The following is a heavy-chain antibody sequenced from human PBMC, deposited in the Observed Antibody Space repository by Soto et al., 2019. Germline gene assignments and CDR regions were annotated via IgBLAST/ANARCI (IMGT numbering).Heavy chain of an antibody. CDR1: GFSFSSFS. V-gene: IGHV3-48*04. CDR2: ISGGGTTT. D-gene: IGHD3-10*01. J-gene: IGHJ4*02. Sequence: PGGSLRLSCAASGFSFSSFSMNWVRQAPGKGLEWVSYISGGGTTTYYADSVKGRFTISRDDAKNSLYLQMNSLQAEDTAVYYCARLGDYGSGSYWGQGT. CDR3: ARLGDYGSGSY.